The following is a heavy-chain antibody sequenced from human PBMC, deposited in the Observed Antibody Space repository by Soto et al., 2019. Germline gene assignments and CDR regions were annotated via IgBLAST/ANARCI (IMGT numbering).Heavy chain of an antibody. Sequence: QVQLVQSGAGVKKPGASVKVSCKASGYTFTSYGISWVRQAPGQGLEWMGWISAYNGNTNYAQKLQGRVTMTTDTSTSTAYMELRSLRSDDTAVYYCARALSGGGWYRDYYYGMDVWGQGTTVTVSS. J-gene: IGHJ6*02. CDR1: GYTFTSYG. D-gene: IGHD6-19*01. CDR2: ISAYNGNT. CDR3: ARALSGGGWYRDYYYGMDV. V-gene: IGHV1-18*01.